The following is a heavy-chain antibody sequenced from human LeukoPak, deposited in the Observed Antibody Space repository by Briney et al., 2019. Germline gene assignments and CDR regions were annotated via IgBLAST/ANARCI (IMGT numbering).Heavy chain of an antibody. D-gene: IGHD3-22*01. CDR3: ARVRSDYYDSSGYYLDDEFDY. CDR2: INPNSGGT. J-gene: IGHJ4*02. CDR1: GYTFTGYY. Sequence: ASVKVSCKASGYTFTGYYMHWVRQAPGQGLEWMGWINPNSGGTNYEQKFQGRVTMTRDTSISTAYMELSRLRSDDTAVYYCARVRSDYYDSSGYYLDDEFDYWGQGTLVTVSS. V-gene: IGHV1-2*02.